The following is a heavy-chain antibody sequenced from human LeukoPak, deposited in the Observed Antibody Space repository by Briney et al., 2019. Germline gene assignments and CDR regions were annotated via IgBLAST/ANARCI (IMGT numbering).Heavy chain of an antibody. J-gene: IGHJ4*02. Sequence: PGESLKISCKGSGYSFTSYWIGWVRQMPGKGLEWMGIIYPGDSDTRYSPSFQGQVTISADKSIRTAYLQWSSLKASDTAMYYCARNLFGSSSPYYFDYWGQGTLVTVSS. CDR1: GYSFTSYW. D-gene: IGHD6-13*01. CDR3: ARNLFGSSSPYYFDY. CDR2: IYPGDSDT. V-gene: IGHV5-51*01.